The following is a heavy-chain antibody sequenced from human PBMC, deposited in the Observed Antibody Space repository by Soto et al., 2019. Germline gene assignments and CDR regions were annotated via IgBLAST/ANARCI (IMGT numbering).Heavy chain of an antibody. J-gene: IGHJ4*02. CDR1: GYTFTSYG. Sequence: QVQLVQSGAEVKKPGASVKVSCKASGYTFTSYGISWVRQAPGQGLEWMGWISAYNGNTNYAQKLQGKVTMTTDTSPSTAYMEPRSLRSDDTAVYYCARVWAAAGPFDYWGPGTLVTVSS. D-gene: IGHD6-13*01. V-gene: IGHV1-18*01. CDR3: ARVWAAAGPFDY. CDR2: ISAYNGNT.